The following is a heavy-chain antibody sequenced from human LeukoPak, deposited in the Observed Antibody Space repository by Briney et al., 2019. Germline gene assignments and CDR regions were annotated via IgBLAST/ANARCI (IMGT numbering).Heavy chain of an antibody. CDR2: IYHTGST. J-gene: IGHJ4*02. CDR1: GDSISSYY. V-gene: IGHV4-59*08. Sequence: SETLSLTCTVSGDSISSYYWTWIRQAPGKGLEWIGYIYHTGSTNYNPSLKSQLTISLDTSKNQFSLKLSSLTAADTAVYYCARQAYRLIRGVYSPVYYFDYWGQGTLVTVSS. CDR3: ARQAYRLIRGVYSPVYYFDY. D-gene: IGHD3-10*01.